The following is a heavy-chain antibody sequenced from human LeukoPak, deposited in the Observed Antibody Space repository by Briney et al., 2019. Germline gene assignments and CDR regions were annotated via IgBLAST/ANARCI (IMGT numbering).Heavy chain of an antibody. D-gene: IGHD2-2*01. CDR2: ISAYNGNT. CDR1: GYTFTSYG. J-gene: IGHJ4*02. Sequence: ASVKVPCKASGYTFTSYGISWVRQAPGQGLEWMGWISAYNGNTNYAQKLQGRVTMTTDTSTSTAYMELRSLRSDDTAVYYCARPGIVVVPAAPCDYWGQGTLVTVSS. CDR3: ARPGIVVVPAAPCDY. V-gene: IGHV1-18*01.